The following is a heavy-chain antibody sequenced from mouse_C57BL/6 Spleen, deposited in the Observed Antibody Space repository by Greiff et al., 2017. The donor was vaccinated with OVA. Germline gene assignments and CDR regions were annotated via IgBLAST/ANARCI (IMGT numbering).Heavy chain of an antibody. CDR2: IYPGSGST. Sequence: QVQLKQPGAELVKPGASVKMSCKASGYTFTSYWITWVKQRPGQGLEWIGDIYPGSGSTNYNEKFKSKATLTVDTSSSTAYMQLSSLSSEDSAVYYCARQMLRRAMDYWGQGTSVTVSS. V-gene: IGHV1-55*01. D-gene: IGHD3-2*02. J-gene: IGHJ4*01. CDR1: GYTFTSYW. CDR3: ARQMLRRAMDY.